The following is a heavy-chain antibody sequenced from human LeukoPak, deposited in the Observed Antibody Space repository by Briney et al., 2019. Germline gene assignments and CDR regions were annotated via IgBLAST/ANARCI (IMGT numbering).Heavy chain of an antibody. CDR2: ISGSGGST. CDR3: ARVRVGSGWLFDP. Sequence: PGGYLRLYCAASGFTFSSYAMSWVRQAPGKGLEWVSAISGSGGSTYYADSVKGRFTISRDNAKNSLYLQMNSLRAEDTALYHCARVRVGSGWLFDPWGQGTLVTVSS. J-gene: IGHJ5*02. V-gene: IGHV3-23*01. CDR1: GFTFSSYA. D-gene: IGHD6-19*01.